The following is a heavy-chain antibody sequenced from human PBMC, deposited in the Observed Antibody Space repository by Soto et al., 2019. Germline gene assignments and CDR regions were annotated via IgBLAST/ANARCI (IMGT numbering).Heavy chain of an antibody. Sequence: GGSLRLSCAASGFTFSSYAMHWVRQAPGKGLEWVAVISYDGSNKYYADSVKGRFTISRDNSKNTLYLQMNSLRAEDTAVYYCARDLAEPRDYPKYYYGMDVWGQGTTVTVSS. D-gene: IGHD2-21*01. CDR2: ISYDGSNK. V-gene: IGHV3-30-3*01. J-gene: IGHJ6*02. CDR1: GFTFSSYA. CDR3: ARDLAEPRDYPKYYYGMDV.